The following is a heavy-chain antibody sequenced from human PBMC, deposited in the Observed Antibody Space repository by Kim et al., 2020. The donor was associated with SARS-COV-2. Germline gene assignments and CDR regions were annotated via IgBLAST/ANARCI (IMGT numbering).Heavy chain of an antibody. CDR2: ISSNGGST. Sequence: GGSLRLSCSASGFTFSSYAMHWVRQAPGKGLEYVSAISSNGGSTYYADSVKGRFTISRDNSKNTLYLQMSSLRAEDTAVYYCVKLHDYGVLSSLPQPDYWGQGTLVTVSS. D-gene: IGHD4-17*01. V-gene: IGHV3-64D*09. J-gene: IGHJ4*02. CDR3: VKLHDYGVLSSLPQPDY. CDR1: GFTFSSYA.